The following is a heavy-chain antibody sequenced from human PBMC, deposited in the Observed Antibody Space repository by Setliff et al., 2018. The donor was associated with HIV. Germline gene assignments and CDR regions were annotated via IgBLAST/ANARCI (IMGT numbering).Heavy chain of an antibody. CDR2: ISSSSSYI. Sequence: PGGSLRLSCAASGFTFSSYSMNWVRQAPGKGLEWVSSISSSSSYIYYADSVKGRFTISRDNAKNSLYLQMNSLRAEDTALYYCARVGYSTGWYNWFDPWGQGTLVTVSS. V-gene: IGHV3-21*04. D-gene: IGHD6-19*01. CDR1: GFTFSSYS. J-gene: IGHJ5*02. CDR3: ARVGYSTGWYNWFDP.